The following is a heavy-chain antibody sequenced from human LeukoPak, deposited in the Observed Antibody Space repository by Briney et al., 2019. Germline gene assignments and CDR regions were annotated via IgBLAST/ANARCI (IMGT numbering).Heavy chain of an antibody. D-gene: IGHD2-2*03. CDR1: GGSISSSSYY. CDR3: ARRLGYCSSTSCYAFDY. Sequence: SETLSLTCTVSGGSISSSSYYWGWIRQPPGKGLEWIGSIYYSRSTYYNPSLKSRVTISVDTSKNQFSLKLSSVTAADTAVYYCARRLGYCSSTSCYAFDYWGQGTLVTVSS. J-gene: IGHJ4*02. V-gene: IGHV4-39*01. CDR2: IYYSRST.